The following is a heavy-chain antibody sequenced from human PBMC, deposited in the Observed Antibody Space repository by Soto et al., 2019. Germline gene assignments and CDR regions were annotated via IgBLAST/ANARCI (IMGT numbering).Heavy chain of an antibody. V-gene: IGHV1-46*01. Sequence: ASMKVSCKASGYTFTSYYMHWVRQAPGQGLDWMGIINPSGGSTSYAQKFQGRVTMTRDTYTSTVYMELSSLRSEDTAVYYCATRGSIAARFDAFDIWGQGTMVTVSS. D-gene: IGHD6-6*01. CDR3: ATRGSIAARFDAFDI. CDR2: INPSGGST. J-gene: IGHJ3*02. CDR1: GYTFTSYY.